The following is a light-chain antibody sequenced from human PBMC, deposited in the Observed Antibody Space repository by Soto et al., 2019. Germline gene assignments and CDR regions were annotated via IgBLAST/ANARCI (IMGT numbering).Light chain of an antibody. CDR3: QQSYSAPRT. J-gene: IGKJ2*01. Sequence: DIQMTQSPSSPPASVGDRVTITCRASQSITNYLSWYQQRPGKAPKLLIHAASNLQSGVPSRFSGSGSETDFSLTISSLQPEDFATYYCQQSYSAPRTFGQGTKVEIK. CDR1: QSITNY. CDR2: AAS. V-gene: IGKV1-39*01.